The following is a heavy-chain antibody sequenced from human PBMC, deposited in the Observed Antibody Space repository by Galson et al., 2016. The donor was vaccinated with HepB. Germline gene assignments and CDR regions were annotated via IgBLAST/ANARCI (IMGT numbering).Heavy chain of an antibody. D-gene: IGHD3-16*01. CDR3: ARDGGGFDY. CDR2: INKDGSGE. V-gene: IGHV3-7*01. Sequence: SLRLSCAASGSTFSSYWMTWVRQAPGKGLEYVANINKDGSGEYYVGSVKGRFTISRDNAKNSLHLQMNSLRDEDTAVYYCARDGGGFDYWGQGTLVTVSS. J-gene: IGHJ4*02. CDR1: GSTFSSYW.